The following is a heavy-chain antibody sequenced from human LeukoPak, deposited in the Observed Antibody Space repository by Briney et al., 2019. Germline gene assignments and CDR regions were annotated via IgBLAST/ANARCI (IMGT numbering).Heavy chain of an antibody. CDR1: GGSISSYY. CDR2: IYYSGST. J-gene: IGHJ4*02. V-gene: IGHV4-59*01. CDR3: ARGADSSGYYSIFYFDY. D-gene: IGHD3-22*01. Sequence: PSETLSLTCTVSGGSISSYYWNWIRQPPGKGLEWIGYIYYSGSTNYKPSLKSRVTISVDTSKNQFSLKLSSVTAADTAVYYCARGADSSGYYSIFYFDYWGQGTLVTVSS.